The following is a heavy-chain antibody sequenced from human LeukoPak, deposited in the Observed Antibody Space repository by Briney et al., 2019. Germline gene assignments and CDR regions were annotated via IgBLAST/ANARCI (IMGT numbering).Heavy chain of an antibody. CDR3: ARSRWRRSYYFDY. Sequence: ASVKVSCKASGYTFTGYYMHWVRQAPGQGLEWMGWINPNSGGTNYAQKFQGRVTITRNASISTAYMELSSLRSEDTAVYYCARSRWRRSYYFDYWGQGTLVTVSS. V-gene: IGHV1-2*02. CDR2: INPNSGGT. J-gene: IGHJ4*02. CDR1: GYTFTGYY. D-gene: IGHD2-15*01.